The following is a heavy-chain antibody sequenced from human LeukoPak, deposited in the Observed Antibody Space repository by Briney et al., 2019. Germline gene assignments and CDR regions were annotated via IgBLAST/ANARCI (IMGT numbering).Heavy chain of an antibody. D-gene: IGHD3-22*01. CDR2: ISGSGGST. J-gene: IGHJ3*02. Sequence: GGSLRLSCAASGFTFSSYAMSWVRQAPGKGREWVSAISGSGGSTYYADSVKGRFTISRDNSKNTLYLQMNSLRAEDTAVYYCAKALDYYDSSGYYYEDDAFDIWGQGTMVTVSS. V-gene: IGHV3-23*01. CDR3: AKALDYYDSSGYYYEDDAFDI. CDR1: GFTFSSYA.